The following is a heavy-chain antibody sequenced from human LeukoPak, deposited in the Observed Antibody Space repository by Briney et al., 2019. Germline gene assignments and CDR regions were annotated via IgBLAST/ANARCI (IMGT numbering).Heavy chain of an antibody. D-gene: IGHD1-26*01. Sequence: GGSLRLSCAASGFTFSSYAMHWVRQAPGKGLEWVANINKDGGEKYYVDSVKGRFTISRDNAKNSLYLQMNSLRADDTAVYYCVKDSPPRYSGSPPAYWGQGTLVTVSS. V-gene: IGHV3-7*03. CDR2: INKDGGEK. CDR3: VKDSPPRYSGSPPAY. CDR1: GFTFSSYA. J-gene: IGHJ4*02.